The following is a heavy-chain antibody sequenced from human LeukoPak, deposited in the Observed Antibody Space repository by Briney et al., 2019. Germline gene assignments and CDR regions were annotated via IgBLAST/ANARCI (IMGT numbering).Heavy chain of an antibody. J-gene: IGHJ4*02. V-gene: IGHV4-59*08. CDR1: GGSISSYY. D-gene: IGHD3-22*01. CDR2: IYNSGST. Sequence: SETLSLTCNVSGGSISSYYWSWIRQPPGKGLEWIGYIYNSGSTSYTPSLKSRVTISVDTSKSQFSLKLNSVTAADPAVYYCARHLFDNRRYALLGYWGQGTLVTVSS. CDR3: ARHLFDNRRYALLGY.